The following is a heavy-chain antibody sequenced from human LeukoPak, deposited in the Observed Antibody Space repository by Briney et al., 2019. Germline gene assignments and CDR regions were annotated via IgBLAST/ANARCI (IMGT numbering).Heavy chain of an antibody. Sequence: GGSLRLSCAASGFTFSDYYMSWIRQAPGKGLEWVSYISSSSYTNYADSVKGRFTISRDNAKNSLYLQMNSLRAEDTAVYYCARGRVGYSGYDVDYWGQGILVTVSS. J-gene: IGHJ4*02. D-gene: IGHD5-12*01. V-gene: IGHV3-11*06. CDR3: ARGRVGYSGYDVDY. CDR2: ISSSSYT. CDR1: GFTFSDYY.